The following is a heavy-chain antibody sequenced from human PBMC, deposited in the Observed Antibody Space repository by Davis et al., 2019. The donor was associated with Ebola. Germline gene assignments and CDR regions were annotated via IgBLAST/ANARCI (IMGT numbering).Heavy chain of an antibody. D-gene: IGHD2-21*01. V-gene: IGHV4-34*01. CDR2: INHSGST. CDR1: GGESSSNYY. CDR3: ARHKSIVVVH. Sequence: MPSETLSLTCNLVGGESSSNYYWSWIRQPPGKGLEWIGEINHSGSTNYNPSLKSRVTISVDTSKNQFSLKLSSVTAADTAVYYCARHKSIVVVHWGQGTLVTVSS. J-gene: IGHJ4*02.